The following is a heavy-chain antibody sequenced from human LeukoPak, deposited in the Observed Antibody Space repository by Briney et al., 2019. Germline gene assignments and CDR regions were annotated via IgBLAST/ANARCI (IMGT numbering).Heavy chain of an antibody. V-gene: IGHV3-48*03. CDR2: INSADNVE. CDR1: GFSLRSSE. CDR3: ARDTVNGPFVISLDL. J-gene: IGHJ5*02. D-gene: IGHD3-16*02. Sequence: GVSLRLSCAASGFSLRSSEMNWVRQAPGKGPEWVAHINSADNVEYYTDSVRGRFTMSRDNAKDLLYLHLNSLRDEDTAVYYCARDTVNGPFVISLDLWGQGVLDTVSS.